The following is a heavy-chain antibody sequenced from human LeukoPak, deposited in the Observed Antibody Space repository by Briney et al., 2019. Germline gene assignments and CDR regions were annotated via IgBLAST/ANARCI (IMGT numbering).Heavy chain of an antibody. Sequence: SETLSLTCAVSGGSISSSNWWSWVRQPPGKGLEWIGEIYHSGSTYYNPSLKSRVTISVDTSKNQFSLKLSSVTAADTAVYYCARRNRSTMIVVVTHHDAFDIWGQGTMVTVSS. J-gene: IGHJ3*02. V-gene: IGHV4-4*02. D-gene: IGHD3-22*01. CDR2: IYHSGST. CDR1: GGSISSSNW. CDR3: ARRNRSTMIVVVTHHDAFDI.